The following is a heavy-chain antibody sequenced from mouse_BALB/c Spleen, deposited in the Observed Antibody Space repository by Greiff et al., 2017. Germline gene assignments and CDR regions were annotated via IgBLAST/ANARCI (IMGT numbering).Heavy chain of an antibody. J-gene: IGHJ4*01. CDR2: IDPENGNT. Sequence: EVQLQQSGAELVRPGALVKLSCKASGFNIKDYYMHWVKQRPEQGLEWIGWIDPENGNTIYDPKFQGKASITADTSSNTAYLQLSSLASEDTAVYYCGYDGARGMECWGQGTSVTVSS. D-gene: IGHD2-3*01. CDR1: GFNIKDYY. V-gene: IGHV14-1*02. CDR3: GYDGARGMEC.